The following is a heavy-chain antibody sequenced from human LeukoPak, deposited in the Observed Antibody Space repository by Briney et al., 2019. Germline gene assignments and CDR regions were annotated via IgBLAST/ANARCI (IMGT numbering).Heavy chain of an antibody. Sequence: SSETLSLTCTVSGGSISSSSYYWAWIRQPPGKGLEWIGSMHSSGNTYYHPSLKSRVNMFLDTSKNHFSLKLTSVTAADTAVYYCACSRGSNWYFDVWGRGTVVTVSS. CDR2: MHSSGNT. CDR3: ACSRGSNWYFDV. CDR1: GGSISSSSYY. J-gene: IGHJ2*01. V-gene: IGHV4-39*02. D-gene: IGHD3-22*01.